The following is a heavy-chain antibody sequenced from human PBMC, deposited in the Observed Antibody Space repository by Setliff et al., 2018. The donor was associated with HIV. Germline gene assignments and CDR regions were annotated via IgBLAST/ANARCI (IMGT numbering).Heavy chain of an antibody. CDR3: ATLNFPLNWFDP. V-gene: IGHV4-39*01. Sequence: SETLSLTCSVSGASISSSPYYWAWIRQPPGKGLEWIATISYSGSPHYNLALMSRVTISMDTSRNQFSVKLSYVTAADTAIYYCATLNFPLNWFDPWGQGTPGTVSS. CDR1: GASISSSPYY. CDR2: ISYSGSP. J-gene: IGHJ5*02.